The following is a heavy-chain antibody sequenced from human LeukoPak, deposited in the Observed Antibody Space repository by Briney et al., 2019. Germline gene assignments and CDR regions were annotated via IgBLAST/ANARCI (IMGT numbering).Heavy chain of an antibody. V-gene: IGHV3-66*01. CDR3: AREDLGCSEEY. D-gene: IGHD5-18*01. J-gene: IGHJ4*02. CDR2: IYSGGST. Sequence: ETLSLTCTVSGGSISSYYWSWVRQAPGKGLEWVSVIYSGGSTYYADSVKGRFTISRDNSKNTLYLQMNSLRAEDTAVYYCAREDLGCSEEYWGQGTLVTVSS. CDR1: GGSISSYY.